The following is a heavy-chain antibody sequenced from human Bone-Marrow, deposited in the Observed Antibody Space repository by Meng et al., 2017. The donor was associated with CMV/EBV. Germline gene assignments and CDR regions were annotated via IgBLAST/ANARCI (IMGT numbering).Heavy chain of an antibody. D-gene: IGHD3-9*01. CDR2: IYYSGST. J-gene: IGHJ4*02. CDR1: GGSISSSSYY. Sequence: GSLRLSCTVSGGSISSSSYYWGWIRQPPGKGLEWIGSIYYSGSTYYNPSLKSRVTISVDTSKNQFSLKLSSVTAADTAVYYCARHRLGMSDILNWGQGNLVTVSS. V-gene: IGHV4-39*01. CDR3: ARHRLGMSDILN.